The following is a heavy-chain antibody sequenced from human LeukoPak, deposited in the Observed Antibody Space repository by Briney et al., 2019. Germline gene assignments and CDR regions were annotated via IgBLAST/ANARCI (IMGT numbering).Heavy chain of an antibody. CDR1: GFTFSSYG. CDR2: IQYDGSNK. J-gene: IGHJ4*02. D-gene: IGHD6-19*01. Sequence: GGSLRLSCAASGFTFSSYGMHWLRHAPGKGLEWVAFIQYDGSNKYYADSVKGRFTISRDDSKNTLYLQMNSLRAEDGALYYSVKDGAVAGTTPYYFDYWGQGTLVTVCS. V-gene: IGHV3-30*02. CDR3: VKDGAVAGTTPYYFDY.